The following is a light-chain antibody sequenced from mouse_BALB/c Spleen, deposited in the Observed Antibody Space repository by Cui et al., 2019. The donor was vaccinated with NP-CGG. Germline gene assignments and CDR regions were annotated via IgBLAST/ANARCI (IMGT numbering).Light chain of an antibody. V-gene: IGLV1*01. CDR2: GTN. Sequence: QAVVTQESALTTSPGETVTLTCRSSTGAVTTSNYANWVQEKPDHLFTGLIGGTNNRVPGVPARFSGSLIGDKAALTIIGAQTEDEAIYFCSLCYSNHWVFGGGTKLTVL. CDR3: SLCYSNHWV. CDR1: TGAVTTSNY. J-gene: IGLJ1*01.